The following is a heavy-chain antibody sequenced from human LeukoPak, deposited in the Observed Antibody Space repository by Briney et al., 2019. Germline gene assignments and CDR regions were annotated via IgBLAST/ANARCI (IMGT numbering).Heavy chain of an antibody. V-gene: IGHV4-34*01. CDR1: GGSFYGYY. CDR3: ARADYYDSSGYYYN. CDR2: INHGGFT. Sequence: SETLSLTCAVYGGSFYGYYWTWIRQSPGKGMEWIGEINHGGFTNYNPSLKSRVTMSVDTSKNQFSLKLSSVTAADTAVYYCARADYYDSSGYYYNWGQGTLVTVSS. J-gene: IGHJ4*02. D-gene: IGHD3-22*01.